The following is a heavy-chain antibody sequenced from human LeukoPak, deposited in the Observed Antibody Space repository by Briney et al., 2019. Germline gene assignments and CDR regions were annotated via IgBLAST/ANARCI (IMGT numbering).Heavy chain of an antibody. J-gene: IGHJ2*01. CDR1: GGSISGHY. V-gene: IGHV4-59*11. Sequence: SETLSLTCTVSGGSISGHYWSWIRQPPGKGLEWIGYIYYSGSTHYNPSLKSRITISVDTSKNHFSLKLSSVTAADTAVYYCARNRELYFDLWGRGTLVTVSS. CDR2: IYYSGST. D-gene: IGHD3-10*01. CDR3: ARNRELYFDL.